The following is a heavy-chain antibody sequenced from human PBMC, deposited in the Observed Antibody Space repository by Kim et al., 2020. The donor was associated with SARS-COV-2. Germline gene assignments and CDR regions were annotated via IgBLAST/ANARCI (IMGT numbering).Heavy chain of an antibody. V-gene: IGHV3-48*03. J-gene: IGHJ5*02. CDR2: ISSSGSTI. Sequence: GGSLRLSCAASGFTFSSYEMNWVRQAPGKGLEWVSYISSSGSTIYYADSVKGRFTISRDNAKNSLYLQMNSLRAEDTAVYYCASKDYSNYGGHNWFDPWGQGTLVTVSS. D-gene: IGHD4-4*01. CDR3: ASKDYSNYGGHNWFDP. CDR1: GFTFSSYE.